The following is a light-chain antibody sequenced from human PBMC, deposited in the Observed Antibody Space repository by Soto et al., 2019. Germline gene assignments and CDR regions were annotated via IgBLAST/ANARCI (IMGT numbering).Light chain of an antibody. Sequence: QSALIQPASVSGSPGQSITISCTGTGSDTAGYNYVSWYQQHPGKAPKLMIYEVSNRPSGVSNRFSGSQSGNTASLTISGLQAEDEANYYCSSYTTSNTPLYVFGTGTKVTVL. J-gene: IGLJ1*01. V-gene: IGLV2-14*01. CDR1: GSDTAGYNY. CDR2: EVS. CDR3: SSYTTSNTPLYV.